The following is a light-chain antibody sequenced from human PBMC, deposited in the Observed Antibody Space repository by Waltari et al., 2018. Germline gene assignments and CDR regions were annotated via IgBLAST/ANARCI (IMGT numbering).Light chain of an antibody. CDR3: QSYDSDEGVV. CDR2: EDN. V-gene: IGLV6-57*02. J-gene: IGLJ2*01. CDR1: SDSTPSNY. Sequence: NSLLTQPHSVSESPGKTVTISCTCTSDSTPSNYVQWHQQRPGSAPTTVIFEDNQRPSGVPDRFSASIDTSSNSASLTISGLKTEDEALYYCQSYDSDEGVVFGGGTKLTVL.